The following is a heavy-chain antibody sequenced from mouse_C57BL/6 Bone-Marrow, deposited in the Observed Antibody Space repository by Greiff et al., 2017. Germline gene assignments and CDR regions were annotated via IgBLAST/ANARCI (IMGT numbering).Heavy chain of an antibody. CDR3: ASDSSGKAY. V-gene: IGHV1-76*01. Sequence: VQLVESGAELVRPGASVKLSCKASGYTFTDYYIHWVKQRPGQGLEWIARIYPGSGNPYYNEKFKGKATLTAEKSSSTAYMRRSSLTSEDSAVYYCASDSSGKAYWGQGTLVTVSA. J-gene: IGHJ3*01. CDR2: IYPGSGNP. D-gene: IGHD3-2*02. CDR1: GYTFTDYY.